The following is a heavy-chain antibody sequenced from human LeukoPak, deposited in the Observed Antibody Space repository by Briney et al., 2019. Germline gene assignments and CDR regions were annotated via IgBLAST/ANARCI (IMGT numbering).Heavy chain of an antibody. CDR3: AREIEYYYDSSGYLGVHWFDP. D-gene: IGHD3-22*01. CDR1: GYTFTSYG. Sequence: ASVKVSCKASGYTFTSYGISWVRQAPGQGLEWMGCISAYNGNTNYAQKLQGRVTMTTDTSTSTAYMELRSLRSDDTAVYYCAREIEYYYDSSGYLGVHWFDPWGQGTLVTVSS. CDR2: ISAYNGNT. J-gene: IGHJ5*02. V-gene: IGHV1-18*01.